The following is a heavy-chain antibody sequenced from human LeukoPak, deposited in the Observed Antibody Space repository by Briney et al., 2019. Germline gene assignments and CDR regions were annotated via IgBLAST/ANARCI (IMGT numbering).Heavy chain of an antibody. CDR3: ARGPYSYDSSGAFDI. D-gene: IGHD3-22*01. Sequence: PSETLSLTCTVSGDSISSGDYYWSWIRQPAGRGLEWIGRISSSGSTNYNPSLKSRVTISVDTYKNQFSLKLSSVTAADTAVYFCARGPYSYDSSGAFDIWGQGTMVTVSS. CDR1: GDSISSGDYY. CDR2: ISSSGST. V-gene: IGHV4-61*02. J-gene: IGHJ3*02.